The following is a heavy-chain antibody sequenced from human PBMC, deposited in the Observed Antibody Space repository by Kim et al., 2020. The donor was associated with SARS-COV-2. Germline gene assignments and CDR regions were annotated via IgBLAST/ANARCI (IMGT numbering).Heavy chain of an antibody. D-gene: IGHD3-16*01. CDR3: ARAPGVITFGGVPVTHYAFDI. CDR1: GGSFSSGSYY. Sequence: SETLSLTCTVSGGSFSSGSYYWSWIRQPPGKGLEWIGYIYYSGSTNYNPSLKSRVTISVDTSKNQFSLKLSSVTAADTAVYYCARAPGVITFGGVPVTHYAFDIWGQGTMVTVSS. CDR2: IYYSGST. J-gene: IGHJ3*02. V-gene: IGHV4-61*01.